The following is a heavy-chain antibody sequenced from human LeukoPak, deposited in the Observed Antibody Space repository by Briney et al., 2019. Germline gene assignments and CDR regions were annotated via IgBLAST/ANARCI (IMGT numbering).Heavy chain of an antibody. CDR3: AKDLVEWELPPRGD. J-gene: IGHJ4*02. CDR2: ISGSGGST. V-gene: IGHV3-23*01. D-gene: IGHD1-26*01. Sequence: PGGSLRLSCAASGFTFSNYAISWVRQAPGKGLEWVSAISGSGGSTYYADSVKGRFTISRDNSKNTLYLQMNSLRAEDTAVYYCAKDLVEWELPPRGDWGQGTLVTVSS. CDR1: GFTFSNYA.